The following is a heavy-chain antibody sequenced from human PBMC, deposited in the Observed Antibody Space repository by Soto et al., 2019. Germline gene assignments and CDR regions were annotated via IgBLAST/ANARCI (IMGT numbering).Heavy chain of an antibody. V-gene: IGHV1-2*02. J-gene: IGHJ4*02. CDR3: ARAHWDDGGVTLDY. D-gene: IGHD1-1*01. CDR1: GYTFTNYF. CDR2: INPNDGGT. Sequence: QVQLVQSGAEVKKPGASVKVSCKPSGYTFTNYFIQWLRQAPGQGLEWMGWINPNDGGTNYAQKFQGRVAVTSDTSISTAYMELSSLTSADTAVYCCARAHWDDGGVTLDYWGQGTLVTVSS.